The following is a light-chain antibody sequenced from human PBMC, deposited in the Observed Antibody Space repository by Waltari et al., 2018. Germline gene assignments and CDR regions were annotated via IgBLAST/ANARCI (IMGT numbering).Light chain of an antibody. Sequence: QSVLTQPPSVSAAPGQKVTIPCSGSSSNIRNNYVSWYQQLPGTAPKLLIYDNNKRRSGIPDRFSGSKSGTSATLGITGLQTGDEADYYCGTWDNSLSGGVFGGGTKLTVL. CDR1: SSNIRNNY. CDR2: DNN. J-gene: IGLJ3*02. CDR3: GTWDNSLSGGV. V-gene: IGLV1-51*01.